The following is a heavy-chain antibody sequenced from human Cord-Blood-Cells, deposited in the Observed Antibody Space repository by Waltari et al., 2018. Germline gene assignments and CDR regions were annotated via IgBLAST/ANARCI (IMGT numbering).Heavy chain of an antibody. Sequence: QVTLKESGPALVKPTQTLTLTCTFSGFSLSTSGMRVSWIRQPPGKALEWLARIDWDDDKFYSTSLKTRLTIPKDTSKNQVVLTMTNMDPVDTATYYCARMPGTTIFGVVIDAFDIWGQGTMVTVSS. CDR3: ARMPGTTIFGVVIDAFDI. J-gene: IGHJ3*02. V-gene: IGHV2-70*04. CDR1: GFSLSTSGMR. CDR2: IDWDDDK. D-gene: IGHD3-3*01.